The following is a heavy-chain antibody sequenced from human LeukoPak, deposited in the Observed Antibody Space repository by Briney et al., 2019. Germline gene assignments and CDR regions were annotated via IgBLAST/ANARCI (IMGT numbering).Heavy chain of an antibody. CDR1: GYTFTSYD. D-gene: IGHD6-6*01. CDR2: MNPNSGNT. V-gene: IGHV1-8*01. Sequence: GASVKVSCKASGYTFTSYDINWVRQATGHRLEWMGWMNPNSGNTGYAQKFQGRVTMTRNTAITTAYMELSSLKSDDTAVYYCARVYSSSSLDYWGQGTLVTVSS. J-gene: IGHJ4*02. CDR3: ARVYSSSSLDY.